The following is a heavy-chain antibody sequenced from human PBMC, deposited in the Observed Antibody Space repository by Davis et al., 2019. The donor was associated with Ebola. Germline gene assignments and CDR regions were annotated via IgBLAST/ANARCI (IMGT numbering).Heavy chain of an antibody. J-gene: IGHJ5*02. CDR3: AKDPVPYGDYPNWFDP. CDR1: GFTFSSYG. V-gene: IGHV3-30*18. D-gene: IGHD4-17*01. Sequence: PGGSLRLSCAASGFTFSSYGMHWVRQAPGKGLEWVAVISYDGSNKYYADSVKGRFTISRDNSNNTLYLQMNSLRAEDTAVYYCAKDPVPYGDYPNWFDPWGQGTLVTVSS. CDR2: ISYDGSNK.